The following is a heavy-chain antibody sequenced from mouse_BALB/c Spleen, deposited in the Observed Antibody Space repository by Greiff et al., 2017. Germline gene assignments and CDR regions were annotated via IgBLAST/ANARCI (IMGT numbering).Heavy chain of an antibody. Sequence: QVQLKESGPGLVAPSQSLSITCTVSGFSLTGYGVNWVRQPPGKGLEWLGMIWGDGSTDYNSALKSRLSITKDNSKSQVFFKMNSLQADDTAIYYCAKREGYGNLHAMDYWGQGTSVTVSS. CDR1: GFSLTGYG. D-gene: IGHD2-10*02. CDR2: IWGDGST. J-gene: IGHJ4*01. V-gene: IGHV2-6-7*01. CDR3: AKREGYGNLHAMDY.